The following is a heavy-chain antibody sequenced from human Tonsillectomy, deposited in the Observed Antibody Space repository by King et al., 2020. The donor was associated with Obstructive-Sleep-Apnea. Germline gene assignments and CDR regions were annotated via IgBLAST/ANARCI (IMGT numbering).Heavy chain of an antibody. CDR1: GFTFDDYT. J-gene: IGHJ6*02. D-gene: IGHD3-16*01. Sequence: VQLVESGGVVVQPGGSLRLSCAASGFTFDDYTMHWVRQAPGKGLEWVSLISWDGANTYYADSVKGRFTISRDNRKNSLFLQMNSLRTEDTAFYYCAKDIGRPYYYYGMDVWGQGTTVTVSS. CDR3: AKDIGRPYYYYGMDV. V-gene: IGHV3-43*01. CDR2: ISWDGANT.